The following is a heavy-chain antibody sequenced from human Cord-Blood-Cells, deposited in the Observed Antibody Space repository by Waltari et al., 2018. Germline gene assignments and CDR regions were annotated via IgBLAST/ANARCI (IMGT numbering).Heavy chain of an antibody. CDR3: ARDRKLGKEAARNAFDI. Sequence: QVQLVQSGAEVKKPGASVKVSCKASGYTFTSYYMHWVRQPPVQGLEWMGIINPSGGSTSYAQKFQGRVTMTRDTSTSTVYMELSSLRSEDTAVYYCARDRKLGKEAARNAFDIWGQGTMVTVSS. D-gene: IGHD7-27*01. J-gene: IGHJ3*02. V-gene: IGHV1-46*03. CDR1: GYTFTSYY. CDR2: INPSGGST.